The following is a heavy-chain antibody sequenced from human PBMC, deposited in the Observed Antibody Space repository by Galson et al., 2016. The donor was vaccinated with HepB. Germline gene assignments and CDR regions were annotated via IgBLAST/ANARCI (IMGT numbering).Heavy chain of an antibody. J-gene: IGHJ4*02. Sequence: PALVKPTQTLTLTCSFSGFSLKTSGMRVSWIRQPPGKALEWLARIDWDDDKFYSTSLKTRLSISKDTSKNQVVLTMTNMDPVDTATYFCARMGSGNYLFDYWGRGILVTVSS. D-gene: IGHD1-26*01. V-gene: IGHV2-70*04. CDR2: IDWDDDK. CDR3: ARMGSGNYLFDY. CDR1: GFSLKTSGMR.